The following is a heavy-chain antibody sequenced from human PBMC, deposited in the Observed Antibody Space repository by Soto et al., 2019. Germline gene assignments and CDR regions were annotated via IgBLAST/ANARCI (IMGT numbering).Heavy chain of an antibody. CDR1: GFTFSSYW. Sequence: EMQLVESGGGLVQPGGSLRLSCAASGFTFSSYWMHWVRQAPGKGLVWVSRISNDGSSTSYADSVKGRFTISRDNAENTLVLQVDSLRAEDTAGYYCARVPFFSSYSWFSYFDYWGQGTLVTVSS. CDR3: ARVPFFSSYSWFSYFDY. D-gene: IGHD2-2*01. CDR2: ISNDGSST. V-gene: IGHV3-74*01. J-gene: IGHJ4*02.